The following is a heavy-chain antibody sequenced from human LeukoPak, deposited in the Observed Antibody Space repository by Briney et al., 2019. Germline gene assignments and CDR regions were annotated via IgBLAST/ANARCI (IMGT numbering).Heavy chain of an antibody. D-gene: IGHD3-16*01. CDR1: GGSSSSHY. CDR3: ARRVYARGSPLDC. V-gene: IGHV4-59*11. CDR2: IHNSGST. J-gene: IGHJ4*02. Sequence: SETLSLTCTVAGGSSSSHYWSWVRQPPGRGLEWIGYIHNSGSTNYNPSVKSRATTLVDTSKDQFSLRLSSVTAADTAVYYCARRVYARGSPLDCWGQGILVTVSS.